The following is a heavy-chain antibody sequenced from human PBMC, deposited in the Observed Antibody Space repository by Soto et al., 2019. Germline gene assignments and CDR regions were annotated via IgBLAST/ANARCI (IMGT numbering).Heavy chain of an antibody. J-gene: IGHJ4*02. Sequence: GGSLRLSCAASGFTFSNYGMHWVRQAPGKGLEWVAVIWYDGSNKYYADSVKGRFTISRDNSKNTLYLQMNSLRAEDTAVYYCARADEEGYNLHYWGQGTLVTVSS. V-gene: IGHV3-33*01. CDR2: IWYDGSNK. CDR1: GFTFSNYG. D-gene: IGHD5-12*01. CDR3: ARADEEGYNLHY.